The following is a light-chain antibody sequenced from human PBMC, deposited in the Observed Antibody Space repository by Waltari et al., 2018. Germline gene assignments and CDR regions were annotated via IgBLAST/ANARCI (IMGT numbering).Light chain of an antibody. V-gene: IGLV3-25*03. Sequence: QPPSVSVSPGQTATITCSGDALAEQYIYWYQQRPGQAPVLVIKKDTERPSGIPERFSGSNSGTTATLTISGVQAEDGADYYCQSADVSNTYPWGFGGGTRLTVL. CDR1: ALAEQY. J-gene: IGLJ3*02. CDR3: QSADVSNTYPWG. CDR2: KDT.